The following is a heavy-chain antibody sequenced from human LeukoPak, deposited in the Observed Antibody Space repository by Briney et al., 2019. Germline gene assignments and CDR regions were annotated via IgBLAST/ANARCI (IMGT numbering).Heavy chain of an antibody. CDR1: GFTFSSYA. CDR2: ITASGGNT. D-gene: IGHD5-18*01. J-gene: IGHJ4*02. CDR3: AKGNGYSYGRYYFDY. V-gene: IGHV3-23*01. Sequence: PGGSLRLSCAVSGFTFSSYAMGWVRQAPGKGREWVSAITASGGNTYYTDSVKGRFTISRDNSKNTLYLQVNSLRAEDTAVYYCAKGNGYSYGRYYFDYWGQGTLVTVSS.